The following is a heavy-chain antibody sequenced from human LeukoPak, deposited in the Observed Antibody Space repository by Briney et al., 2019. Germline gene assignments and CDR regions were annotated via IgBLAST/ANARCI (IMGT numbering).Heavy chain of an antibody. CDR3: ARGGLRSPTDY. CDR2: IHHSGSP. V-gene: IGHV4-4*02. D-gene: IGHD5-12*01. J-gene: IGHJ4*02. CDR1: GGSISSNNW. Sequence: SETLSLTCAVSGGSISSNNWWSWVRQPPGKGLEWIGQIHHSGSPSYNPSLESRVTIAIDKSKNYFSLRVTSMTAADTAVYFCARGGLRSPTDYWGQGSLVTVSS.